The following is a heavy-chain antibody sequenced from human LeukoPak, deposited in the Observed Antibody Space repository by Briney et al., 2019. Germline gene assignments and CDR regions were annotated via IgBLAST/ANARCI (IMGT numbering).Heavy chain of an antibody. CDR3: ARSEMVRGVLYYFDY. CDR2: IYHSGST. J-gene: IGHJ4*02. V-gene: IGHV4-38-2*01. Sequence: SETLSLTCAVSGYSISSGYYWGWIRQPPGKGLEWIGSIYHSGSTYYNPSLKSRVTISVGTSKNQFSLKLSSVTAADTAVYYCARSEMVRGVLYYFDYWGQGTLVTVSS. D-gene: IGHD3-10*01. CDR1: GYSISSGYY.